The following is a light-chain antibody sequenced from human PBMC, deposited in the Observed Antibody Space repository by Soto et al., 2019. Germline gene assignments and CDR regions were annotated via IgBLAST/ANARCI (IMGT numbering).Light chain of an antibody. CDR1: QSIRSY. V-gene: IGKV1-39*01. CDR2: AAS. J-gene: IGKJ1*01. CDR3: QQSYSTLTWT. Sequence: DIQMTQSPSSLSASVGDRVTVTCLASQSIRSYLNWYQQKPGKAPKLLIYAASSLQSGVPSRFSGSGSGTDFTLTISSLQPEDFATYYCQQSYSTLTWTFGQGTKVDIK.